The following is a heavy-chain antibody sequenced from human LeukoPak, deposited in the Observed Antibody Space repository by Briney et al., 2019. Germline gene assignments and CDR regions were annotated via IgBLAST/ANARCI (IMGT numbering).Heavy chain of an antibody. J-gene: IGHJ4*02. V-gene: IGHV3-30*02. CDR1: GFTFSNYG. Sequence: GGSLRLSCAASGFTFSNYGMHWVRQAPGKGLEWVAFIRYDGSNKYYADSVKGRFTISRDNSKNTLYLQMNSLRAEDTAVYYCAQDPGSPTGSNRFDYWGQGTLVTVSS. CDR3: AQDPGSPTGSNRFDY. CDR2: IRYDGSNK. D-gene: IGHD4-11*01.